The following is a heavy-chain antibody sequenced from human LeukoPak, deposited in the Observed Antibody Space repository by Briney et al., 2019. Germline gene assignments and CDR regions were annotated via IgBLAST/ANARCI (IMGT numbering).Heavy chain of an antibody. CDR2: IWYDGSNK. D-gene: IGHD3-10*01. V-gene: IGHV3-33*01. CDR3: ARGLVSGGEEYYFDY. Sequence: GGSLILSCAASGFTFSSYGMHWVRQAPGKGLEWVAVIWYDGSNKYYADSVKGRFTISRDNSKNTLYLQMNSLRAEDTAVYYCARGLVSGGEEYYFDYWGQGTLVTVSS. J-gene: IGHJ4*02. CDR1: GFTFSSYG.